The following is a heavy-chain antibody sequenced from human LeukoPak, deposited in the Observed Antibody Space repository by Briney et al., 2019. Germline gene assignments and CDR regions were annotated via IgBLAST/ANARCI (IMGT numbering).Heavy chain of an antibody. D-gene: IGHD1-26*01. CDR3: ASDLSGSYSGWFDP. CDR2: ISSSSTI. Sequence: GGSLRLSCAASGFTFSSYSMNWVRQAPGKGLEWVSYISSSSTIYYAGSVKGRFTISRDNAKNSLYLQMNSLRAEDTAVYYCASDLSGSYSGWFDPWGQGTLVTVSS. CDR1: GFTFSSYS. V-gene: IGHV3-48*01. J-gene: IGHJ5*02.